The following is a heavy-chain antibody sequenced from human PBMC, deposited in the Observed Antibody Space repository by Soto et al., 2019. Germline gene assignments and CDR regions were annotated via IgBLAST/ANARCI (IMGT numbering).Heavy chain of an antibody. Sequence: SETLSLTCAVSGGSISSSNWWSWVRQPPGKGLEWIGEIYHSGSTNYNPSLKSRVTISVDTPKNQFSLKLSSVTAADTAVYYCARRTYDTSGYYYWFDYWGQGTLVTVSS. CDR3: ARRTYDTSGYYYWFDY. V-gene: IGHV4-4*02. CDR2: IYHSGST. J-gene: IGHJ4*02. CDR1: GGSISSSNW. D-gene: IGHD3-22*01.